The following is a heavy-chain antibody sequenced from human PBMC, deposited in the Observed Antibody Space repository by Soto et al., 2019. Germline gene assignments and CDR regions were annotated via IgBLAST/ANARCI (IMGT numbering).Heavy chain of an antibody. J-gene: IGHJ6*02. V-gene: IGHV1-69*13. Sequence: GASVKVSCKASGGTFSSYAISWVRQAPGQGLEWMGGIIPIFGTANYAQKFQGRVTITADESTSTAYMELSSLRSEDTAVYYCAEGSPYYYGPGSYKTYSYHYGMSVWDRGTTVT. D-gene: IGHD3-10*01. CDR2: IIPIFGTA. CDR1: GGTFSSYA. CDR3: AEGSPYYYGPGSYKTYSYHYGMSV.